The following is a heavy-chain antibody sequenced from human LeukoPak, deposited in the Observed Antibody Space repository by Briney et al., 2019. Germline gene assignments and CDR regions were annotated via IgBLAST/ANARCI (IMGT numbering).Heavy chain of an antibody. V-gene: IGHV3-74*01. D-gene: IGHD1-26*01. CDR3: AKDPLLGAY. Sequence: GGSLRLSCAASGFTFSAFWMHWVRQAPGKGLVWVSRINSDDSRTTYADSVKGRFTISRDNSKNTLYLQMNSLRAEDTAVYYCAKDPLLGAYWGQGTLVTVSS. CDR1: GFTFSAFW. CDR2: INSDDSRT. J-gene: IGHJ4*02.